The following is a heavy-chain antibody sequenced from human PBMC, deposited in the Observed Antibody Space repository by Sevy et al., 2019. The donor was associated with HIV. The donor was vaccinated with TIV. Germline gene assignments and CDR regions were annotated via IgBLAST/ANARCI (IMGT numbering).Heavy chain of an antibody. Sequence: SETLSLTCTVSGGSISSSSYYWGWIRQPPGKGLEWIGSIYYSGSTYYNPSLKSRVTISVDSSKNQFSLKLSSVTAADTAVYYCARAGRITRFGVVHYFDYWGQGTLVTVSS. CDR3: ARAGRITRFGVVHYFDY. J-gene: IGHJ4*02. V-gene: IGHV4-39*01. D-gene: IGHD3-3*01. CDR2: IYYSGST. CDR1: GGSISSSSYY.